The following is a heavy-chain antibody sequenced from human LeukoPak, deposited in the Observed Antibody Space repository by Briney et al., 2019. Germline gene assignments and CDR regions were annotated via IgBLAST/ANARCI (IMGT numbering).Heavy chain of an antibody. Sequence: SETLSLTCTVSGGSVSSGSYYWSWIRQPPGKGLEWIGYIYYSGSTYYNPSLKSRVTISVDRSKNQFSLKLSSVTAADTAVYYCASHYYDSSGSAFDIWGQGTMVTVSS. CDR3: ASHYYDSSGSAFDI. D-gene: IGHD3-22*01. CDR2: IYYSGST. J-gene: IGHJ3*02. V-gene: IGHV4-61*01. CDR1: GGSVSSGSYY.